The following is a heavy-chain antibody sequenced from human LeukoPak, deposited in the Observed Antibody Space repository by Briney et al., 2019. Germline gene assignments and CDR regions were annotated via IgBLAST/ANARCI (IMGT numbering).Heavy chain of an antibody. Sequence: PSETLSLTCAVYGGSFSGYYWSWIRQPPGKGLEWIGRIYTSGSTNYNPSLKSRVTISVDTSKNQFSLKLSSVTAADTAVYYCARTDPGYSYGYYWGQGTLVTVSS. J-gene: IGHJ4*02. CDR3: ARTDPGYSYGYY. CDR2: IYTSGST. D-gene: IGHD5-18*01. V-gene: IGHV4-59*10. CDR1: GGSFSGYY.